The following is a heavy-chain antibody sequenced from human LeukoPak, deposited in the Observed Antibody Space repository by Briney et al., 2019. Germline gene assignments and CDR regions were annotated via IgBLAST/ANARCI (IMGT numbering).Heavy chain of an antibody. Sequence: PGGSLRLSCAASGSTFSTYSMNWVRPAPGKGRAWVSYISSRSSTIYYADSVKGRFTISRDNAKNSLYLQMNSLRDEDTAVYYCARGAIAGRGDNWFWFDPWGQGTLVTVSS. CDR1: GSTFSTYS. CDR2: ISSRSSTI. CDR3: ARGAIAGRGDNWFWFDP. V-gene: IGHV3-48*02. J-gene: IGHJ5*02. D-gene: IGHD1-1*01.